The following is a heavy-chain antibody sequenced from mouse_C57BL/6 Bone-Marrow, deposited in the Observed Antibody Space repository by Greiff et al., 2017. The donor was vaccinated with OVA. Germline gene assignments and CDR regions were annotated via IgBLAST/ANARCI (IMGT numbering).Heavy chain of an antibody. Sequence: EVKLMESEGGLVQPGSSLKLSCTASGFTFSDYYMAWVRQVPEKGLEWVANINYDGSSTYYLDSLKSRFIISRDNAKNILYLQMSSLKSEDTATYYCARDKGTTVVDWYFDVWGTGTTVTVSS. CDR1: GFTFSDYY. V-gene: IGHV5-16*01. CDR2: INYDGSST. D-gene: IGHD1-1*01. CDR3: ARDKGTTVVDWYFDV. J-gene: IGHJ1*03.